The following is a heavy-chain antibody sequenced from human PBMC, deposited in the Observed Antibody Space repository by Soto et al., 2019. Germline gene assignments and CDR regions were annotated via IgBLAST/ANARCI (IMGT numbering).Heavy chain of an antibody. CDR2: IIPIFGTA. D-gene: IGHD5-12*01. CDR3: ARVFWADIVATIPLTFWFDP. Sequence: SVKVSCKVSGYTLTELSMHWVRQAPGQGLEWMGGIIPIFGTANYAQKFQGRVTITADESTSTAYMELSSLRSEDTAVYYCARVFWADIVATIPLTFWFDPWGQGTLVTVSS. V-gene: IGHV1-69*13. J-gene: IGHJ5*02. CDR1: GYTLTELS.